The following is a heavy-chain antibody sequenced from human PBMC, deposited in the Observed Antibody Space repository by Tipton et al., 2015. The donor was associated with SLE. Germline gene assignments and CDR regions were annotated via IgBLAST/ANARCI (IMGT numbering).Heavy chain of an antibody. CDR3: ATARGNDFWSGYYADY. V-gene: IGHV3-11*01. J-gene: IGHJ4*02. CDR1: GFFFSDYY. CDR2: ISNSGSTV. Sequence: GSLRLSCAASGFFFSDYYMGWIRQTPGKGLEWVSYISNSGSTVYYADSVKGRFTISRDNAKDSLYLQMNSLRADDTAVYYCATARGNDFWSGYYADYWGQGTLVTVSS. D-gene: IGHD3-3*01.